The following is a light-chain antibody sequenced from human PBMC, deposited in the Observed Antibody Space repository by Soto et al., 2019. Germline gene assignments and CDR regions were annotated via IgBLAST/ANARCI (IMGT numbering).Light chain of an antibody. CDR2: GTS. Sequence: EILLTQSPGTLSLSPGERATLACRTSQSISSSHLAWYQQKPGQAPRLLMYGTSTRATGIPDRFSGSGSGTDFALTISRLEPEDVAVYYCQQYGSSPRFTFGPGTKVDIK. J-gene: IGKJ3*01. CDR3: QQYGSSPRFT. V-gene: IGKV3-20*01. CDR1: QSISSSH.